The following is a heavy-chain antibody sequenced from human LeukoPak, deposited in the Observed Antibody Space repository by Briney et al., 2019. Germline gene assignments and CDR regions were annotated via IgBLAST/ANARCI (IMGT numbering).Heavy chain of an antibody. CDR1: GGSIRTYY. J-gene: IGHJ4*02. Sequence: SETLSLTCTVSGGSIRTYYWSWIRQPAGKALEWIGRIHTSGSTNYNPSLKSRVTISVDTSKNQFSLKLSSVTAADTAVYYCARVRGSYYSFFDYWGQGTLVTVSS. CDR2: IHTSGST. CDR3: ARVRGSYYSFFDY. V-gene: IGHV4-4*07. D-gene: IGHD1-26*01.